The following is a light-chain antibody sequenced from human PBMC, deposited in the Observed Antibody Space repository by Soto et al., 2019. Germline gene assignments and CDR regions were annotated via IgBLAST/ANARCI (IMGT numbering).Light chain of an antibody. CDR2: SNS. Sequence: QSVLTQPPSVSGAPGQKVIISCTGSTSNIGAGYDVHWYQQLPGTAPKLLIYSNSNRPSGVPDRLSGSKSGTSASLAITGLHVEDEADYYCQSYDSILSAAVFGGGTKLTVL. V-gene: IGLV1-40*01. CDR1: TSNIGAGYD. CDR3: QSYDSILSAAV. J-gene: IGLJ3*02.